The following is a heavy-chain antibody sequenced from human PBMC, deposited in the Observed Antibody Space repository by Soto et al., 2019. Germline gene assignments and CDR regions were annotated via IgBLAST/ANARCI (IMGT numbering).Heavy chain of an antibody. CDR1: GGTFSSYA. Sequence: QVQLVQSGAEVKKPGSSVKVSCKASGGTFSSYAISWVRQAPGQGLEWMGGIIPIFGTANYAQKFQGRVTITADESTSTAYMELSSLRSEDTAVYYCAGRMVRGVITPYYYYGMDVWGQGTTVTVSS. D-gene: IGHD3-10*01. CDR2: IIPIFGTA. J-gene: IGHJ6*02. V-gene: IGHV1-69*01. CDR3: AGRMVRGVITPYYYYGMDV.